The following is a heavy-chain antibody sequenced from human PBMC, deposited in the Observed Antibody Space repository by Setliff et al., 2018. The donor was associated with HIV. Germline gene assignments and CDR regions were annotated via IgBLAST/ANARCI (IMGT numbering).Heavy chain of an antibody. Sequence: SETLSLTCAVFGGSFTDIGGSFTDYYWIWIRQPPGKGLEWIGEINHSGSTHYNPSLKSRATISVDTSQNQFSLRLSSVTAADTAVYHCARFVLAWFDFSTGAVEVTDPYAFDFWGQGILVTVSS. V-gene: IGHV4-34*01. CDR1: GGSFTDIGGSFTDYY. CDR2: INHSGST. D-gene: IGHD2-21*02. CDR3: ARFVLAWFDFSTGAVEVTDPYAFDF. J-gene: IGHJ4*02.